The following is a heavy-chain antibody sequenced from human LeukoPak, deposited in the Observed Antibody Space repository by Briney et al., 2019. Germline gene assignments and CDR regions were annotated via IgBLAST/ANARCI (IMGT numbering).Heavy chain of an antibody. D-gene: IGHD6-13*01. CDR1: GYSISSSNW. V-gene: IGHV4-28*06. CDR3: ARTRLYSSSWYESLRGESWDYFDY. J-gene: IGHJ4*02. CDR2: IYYSGST. Sequence: PSETLSLTCAVSGYSISSSNWWGWLRQPPGKGLEWIGYIYYSGSTNYNPSLKSRVTMSVDTSKNQFSLKLSSVTALDTAVYYCARTRLYSSSWYESLRGESWDYFDYWGQGALVTVSS.